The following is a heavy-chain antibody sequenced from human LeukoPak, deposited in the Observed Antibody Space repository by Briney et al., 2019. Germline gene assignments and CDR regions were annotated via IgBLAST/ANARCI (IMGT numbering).Heavy chain of an antibody. CDR2: MNPNSGNT. J-gene: IGHJ4*02. CDR1: GYTFTSYD. CDR3: ASKGYGDYLDDAFDY. Sequence: ASVKVSCKASGYTFTSYDINWVRQATGQGLEWMGWMNPNSGNTGYAQKFRGRVTMTRNTSISTAYMELSSLRSEDTAVYYCASKGYGDYLDDAFDYWGQGTLVTVSS. D-gene: IGHD4-17*01. V-gene: IGHV1-8*01.